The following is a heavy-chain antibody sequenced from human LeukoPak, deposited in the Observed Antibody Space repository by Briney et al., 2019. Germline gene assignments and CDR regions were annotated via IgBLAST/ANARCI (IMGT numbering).Heavy chain of an antibody. Sequence: GGSLRLSCAASGFTFSSYGMHWVRQAPGKGLEWVSGISGSGGNTYYADSVKGRFTISRDNSKNTLYLKMNSLRAEDTAVYYCAKDDNYIRFLSWGQGTLVTVSS. CDR1: GFTFSSYG. CDR3: AKDDNYIRFLS. D-gene: IGHD3-16*01. J-gene: IGHJ5*02. V-gene: IGHV3-23*01. CDR2: ISGSGGNT.